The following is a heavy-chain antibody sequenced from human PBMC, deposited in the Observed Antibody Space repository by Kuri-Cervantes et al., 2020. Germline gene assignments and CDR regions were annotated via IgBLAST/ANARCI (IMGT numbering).Heavy chain of an antibody. J-gene: IGHJ3*02. CDR2: ISWDGQKT. CDR3: ARDRGNYDAFDI. V-gene: IGHV3-43*01. Sequence: GESLKISCAASGFNFDDYSMHWVRQAPGKGLEWVSLISWDGQKTYYADSVKGRFTISRDNAKNSLYLQMNSLRAEDTAVYYCARDRGNYDAFDIWGQGTMVTVSS. CDR1: GFNFDDYS. D-gene: IGHD1-7*01.